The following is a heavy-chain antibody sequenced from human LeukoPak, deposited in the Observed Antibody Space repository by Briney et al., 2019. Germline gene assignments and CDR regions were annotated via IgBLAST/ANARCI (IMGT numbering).Heavy chain of an antibody. CDR2: IYYSGST. CDR3: ASLKLQLLWFGELPRDY. V-gene: IGHV4-39*01. D-gene: IGHD3-10*01. J-gene: IGHJ4*02. CDR1: GGSISSSSYY. Sequence: PSETLSLTCTVSGGSISSSSYYWGWIRQPPGKGLEWIGSIYYSGSTYYNPSLKSRVTISVDTSKNQFSLKLSSVTAADTAVYYCASLKLQLLWFGELPRDYWGQGTLVTVSS.